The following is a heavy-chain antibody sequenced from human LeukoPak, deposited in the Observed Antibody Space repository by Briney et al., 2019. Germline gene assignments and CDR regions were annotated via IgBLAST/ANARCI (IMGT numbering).Heavy chain of an antibody. J-gene: IGHJ4*02. V-gene: IGHV1-18*01. CDR2: ISVKNGKT. D-gene: IGHD3-16*02. Sequence: ASVKVSCKAPGYTFTSYGIRWGGQAPGQGVEGMGGISVKNGKTNYAQKLQGRVTITTDTSTSTAYMQLRSLRSDDTAVYYCARCNSLTPEFSDYWGQGTLVTVSS. CDR1: GYTFTSYG. CDR3: ARCNSLTPEFSDY.